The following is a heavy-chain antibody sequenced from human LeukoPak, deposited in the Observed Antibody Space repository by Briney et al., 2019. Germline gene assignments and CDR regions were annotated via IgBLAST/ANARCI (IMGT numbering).Heavy chain of an antibody. D-gene: IGHD3-9*01. Sequence: GASLRLSCAASGFTFSSYAMSWVRQAPGKGLEWVSAITGSDGSSYYADSVKGRFTISSDTSKNTLYLQVNSLRAEDTAVYYCAKWGDCDIFTGYYVPDYWGQGTLVTVSS. CDR3: AKWGDCDIFTGYYVPDY. J-gene: IGHJ4*02. V-gene: IGHV3-23*01. CDR2: ITGSDGSS. CDR1: GFTFSSYA.